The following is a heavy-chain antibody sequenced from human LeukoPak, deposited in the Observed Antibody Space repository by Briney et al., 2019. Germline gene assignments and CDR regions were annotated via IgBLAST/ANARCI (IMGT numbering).Heavy chain of an antibody. CDR1: GFTFSSYA. CDR2: ISYDGSNK. J-gene: IGHJ5*02. V-gene: IGHV3-30-3*01. CDR3: ARAVDTAKVSPPFDP. Sequence: GGSLRLSCAASGFTFSSYAMHWVRQAPGKGLEWVAVISYDGSNKYYADSVKGRFTISRDNSKNTLYLQMNSLRAEDTAVYYCARAVDTAKVSPPFDPWGQGTLVTVSS. D-gene: IGHD5-18*01.